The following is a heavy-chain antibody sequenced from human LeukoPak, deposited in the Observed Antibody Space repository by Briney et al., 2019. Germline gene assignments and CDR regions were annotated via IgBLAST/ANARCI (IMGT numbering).Heavy chain of an antibody. CDR1: GGSISSRNYY. CDR3: AGSYDFWSGYYRRSWFDP. CDR2: ISYSGST. J-gene: IGHJ5*02. D-gene: IGHD3-3*01. V-gene: IGHV4-39*07. Sequence: SETLSLTCTVSGGSISSRNYYWGWIRQPPGKGLEWIGSISYSGSTYYNPSLKSRVTISVDTSKNQFSLKLSSVTAADTAVYYCAGSYDFWSGYYRRSWFDPWGQGTLVTVSS.